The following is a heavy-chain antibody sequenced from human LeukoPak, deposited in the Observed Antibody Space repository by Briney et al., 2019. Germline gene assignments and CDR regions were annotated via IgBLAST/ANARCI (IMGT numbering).Heavy chain of an antibody. V-gene: IGHV3-23*01. CDR3: AKGISADGYNFERGADY. Sequence: GGSLRLSCAASGFSFGTYVMSWVRRAPGKGLAWVSSVGGDGHVTYYADSVKGRFTISRDNSQHTLFLQMDSLRVEDTAIYYCAKGISADGYNFERGADYWGQGILVTVSS. D-gene: IGHD5-24*01. CDR1: GFSFGTYV. J-gene: IGHJ4*02. CDR2: VGGDGHVT.